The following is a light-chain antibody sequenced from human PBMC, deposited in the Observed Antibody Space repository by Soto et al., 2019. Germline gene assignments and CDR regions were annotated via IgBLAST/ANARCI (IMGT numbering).Light chain of an antibody. J-gene: IGKJ4*01. Sequence: EIVLTQSPGTLSLSPGERATLSCRASQSVSSSFLAWYQQKPGQAPRLLIYGASSRATGIPGRFSGSGSVTDFTLTISRLEPEDVEVYYCQQYGISPLTFGGGTKVEIK. CDR3: QQYGISPLT. CDR1: QSVSSSF. V-gene: IGKV3-20*01. CDR2: GAS.